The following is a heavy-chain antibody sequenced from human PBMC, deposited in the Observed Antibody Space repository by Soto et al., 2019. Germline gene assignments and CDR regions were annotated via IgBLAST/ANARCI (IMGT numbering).Heavy chain of an antibody. D-gene: IGHD6-19*01. CDR3: ARQQWLVLNAFDI. J-gene: IGHJ3*02. CDR1: GGSISSSIYY. CDR2: IFYSGST. Sequence: SETLSLTCTVSGGSISSSIYYGGWIRRPPGKGLEWIGSIFYSGSTNYNPSLKSRVTISVDTSKNQFSLKLSSVTAADTAVYYCARQQWLVLNAFDIWGQGTMVTVSS. V-gene: IGHV4-39*07.